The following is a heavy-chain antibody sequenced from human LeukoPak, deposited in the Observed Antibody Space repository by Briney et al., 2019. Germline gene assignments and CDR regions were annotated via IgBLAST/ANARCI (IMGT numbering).Heavy chain of an antibody. V-gene: IGHV3-33*01. J-gene: IGHJ3*02. CDR2: IWGDGSNK. CDR1: GFTFSSYG. D-gene: IGHD2-2*02. CDR3: ARDPRCSSTSCYISYAFDI. Sequence: GGSLGISCAASGFTFSSYGMHWVREARGTGPDWVAVIWGDGSNKFYAGSVKGRFTISRDNSKNTLYLQMNSLRAEDTAVYYCARDPRCSSTSCYISYAFDIWGQGTMVTVSS.